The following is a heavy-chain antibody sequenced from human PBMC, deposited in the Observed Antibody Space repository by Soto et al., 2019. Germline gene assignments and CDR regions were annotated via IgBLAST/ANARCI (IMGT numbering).Heavy chain of an antibody. Sequence: QLQLQESGPGLVKPSETLSLTCTVSGGSISSSSYYWGWIRQPPGKGLEWIGSIYYSGSTYYNPSLKSRVTISVDTSKNQFSLKLSSVTASDTAVYYCARQMTTVPYWGMDVWGQGTTVTVSS. CDR2: IYYSGST. J-gene: IGHJ6*02. CDR3: ARQMTTVPYWGMDV. CDR1: GGSISSSSYY. D-gene: IGHD4-4*01. V-gene: IGHV4-39*01.